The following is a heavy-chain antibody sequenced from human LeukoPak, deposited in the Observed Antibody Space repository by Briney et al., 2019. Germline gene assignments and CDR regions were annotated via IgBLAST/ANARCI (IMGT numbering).Heavy chain of an antibody. CDR2: ISAYNGNT. J-gene: IGHJ4*02. D-gene: IGHD2-15*01. CDR3: ARVWGMDDGGSCYNCFDY. Sequence: EASVKVSCKASGYTFTSYGISWVRQAPGQGLEWMGWISAYNGNTNYAQKLQGRVTMTTDTSTSTAYMELSSLRSEDTAVYYCARVWGMDDGGSCYNCFDYWGQGTLVTVSS. CDR1: GYTFTSYG. V-gene: IGHV1-18*01.